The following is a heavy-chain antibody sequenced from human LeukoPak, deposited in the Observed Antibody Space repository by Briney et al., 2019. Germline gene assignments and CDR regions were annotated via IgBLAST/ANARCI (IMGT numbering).Heavy chain of an antibody. Sequence: GGSLRLSCAASGFIVSTNYMTWVRQAPGKGLEWVSVIYAGGSTYYADSVKGRFTISRDISKNILYLQMNTLRAEDTAVYYCASAFGARGAFDIWGQGTMVTVSS. V-gene: IGHV3-53*01. D-gene: IGHD3-10*01. CDR2: IYAGGST. J-gene: IGHJ3*02. CDR3: ASAFGARGAFDI. CDR1: GFIVSTNY.